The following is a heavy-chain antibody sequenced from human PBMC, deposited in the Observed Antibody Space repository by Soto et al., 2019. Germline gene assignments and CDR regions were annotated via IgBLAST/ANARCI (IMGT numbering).Heavy chain of an antibody. J-gene: IGHJ6*02. D-gene: IGHD1-26*01. CDR3: AILLYYYYGMDV. CDR1: GFTFSSYE. V-gene: IGHV3-48*03. CDR2: ISSSGSTI. Sequence: GGSLRLSCAASGFTFSSYEMNWVRQAPGKGLEWVSYISSSGSTIYYADSVKGRFTISRDNAKNPLYLQMNSLRAEDTAVYYCAILLYYYYGMDVWGQGTTVTVSS.